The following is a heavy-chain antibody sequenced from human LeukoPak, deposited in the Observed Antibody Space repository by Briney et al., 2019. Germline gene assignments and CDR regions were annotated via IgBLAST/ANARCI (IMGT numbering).Heavy chain of an antibody. Sequence: ASVKVSCKASGYTFTSYGISWVRQAPGQGLEWMGWISAYNGNTNYAQKLQGRVTMTTDTSTSTAYMELRSLRSDDTAVYYCARDRSLTGFLEWLTPDAFDIWGQGTMVTVSS. J-gene: IGHJ3*02. CDR2: ISAYNGNT. D-gene: IGHD3-3*01. CDR3: ARDRSLTGFLEWLTPDAFDI. V-gene: IGHV1-18*01. CDR1: GYTFTSYG.